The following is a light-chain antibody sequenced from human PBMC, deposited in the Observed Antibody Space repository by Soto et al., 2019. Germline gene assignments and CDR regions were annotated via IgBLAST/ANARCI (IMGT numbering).Light chain of an antibody. CDR1: NL. V-gene: IGLV2-23*01. J-gene: IGLJ1*01. CDR2: EGN. Sequence: NLVSWYQQHPGKAPKLMIYEGNKRPSGVSNRFSGSKSANTASLTISGLQTEDEADYYCCSYAGTNTFVFGTGTKLTVL. CDR3: CSYAGTNTFV.